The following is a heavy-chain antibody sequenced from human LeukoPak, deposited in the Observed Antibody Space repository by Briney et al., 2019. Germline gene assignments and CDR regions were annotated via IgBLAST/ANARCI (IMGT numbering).Heavy chain of an antibody. CDR3: ARAPTSIAALVGFDY. V-gene: IGHV3-30*04. Sequence: GGSLRLSCAASGFTFSSYAMHWVRQAPGKGLEWVAVISYDGSNKYYADSVKGRFTISRDNSKNTLYLQMNSLRAEDTAVYYCARAPTSIAALVGFDYWGQGTLVTVSS. J-gene: IGHJ4*02. CDR1: GFTFSSYA. D-gene: IGHD6-6*01. CDR2: ISYDGSNK.